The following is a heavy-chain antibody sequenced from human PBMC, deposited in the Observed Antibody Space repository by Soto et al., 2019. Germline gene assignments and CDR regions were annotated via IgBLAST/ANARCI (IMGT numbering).Heavy chain of an antibody. J-gene: IGHJ4*02. CDR2: LSGSGGST. CDR3: EKFDSSGGRGGEFSDY. D-gene: IGHD6-19*01. CDR1: GFTFSSYA. V-gene: IGHV3-23*01. Sequence: EVQLLESGGGLVQPGGSLRLSCAASGFTFSSYAMSWVRQAPGKGLEWVSALSGSGGSTYYADSVKGRFTISRDNSKNTLYLQMNSLSAEDTSVYYCEKFDSSGGRGGEFSDYWGQGTLVTVS.